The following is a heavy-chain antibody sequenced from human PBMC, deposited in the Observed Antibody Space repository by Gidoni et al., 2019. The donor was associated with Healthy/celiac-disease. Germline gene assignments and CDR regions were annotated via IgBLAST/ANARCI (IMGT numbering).Heavy chain of an antibody. J-gene: IGHJ3*02. D-gene: IGHD2-2*01. CDR1: GVNFSSYD. CDR3: AQEGFSTSHAFDI. V-gene: IGHV3-23*01. Sequence: EVQLWEAGGGLVQPGGSLGLSCAASGVNFSSYDMSWVRHAPGKGLGLVSAISRRGGSPYYGGSVEGLLNISRANYTNTLYMQMNSLKAEDTAVCYSAQEGFSTSHAFDIWVPRTMVTVYS. CDR2: ISRRGGSP.